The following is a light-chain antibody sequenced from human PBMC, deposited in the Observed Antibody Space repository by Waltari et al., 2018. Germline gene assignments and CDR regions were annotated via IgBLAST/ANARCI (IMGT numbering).Light chain of an antibody. CDR1: QGINNY. CDR3: QQLNSYAIT. CDR2: TAS. V-gene: IGKV1-9*01. J-gene: IGKJ5*01. Sequence: DIQLTQSPSFLSASVGDRVVITCRASQGINNYLAWYQQKPGKAPKLLIYTASTLQSGVPSRFSGSGFGIEFTLTISSLQPEDFATYYCQQLNSYAITFGQGTRLEIK.